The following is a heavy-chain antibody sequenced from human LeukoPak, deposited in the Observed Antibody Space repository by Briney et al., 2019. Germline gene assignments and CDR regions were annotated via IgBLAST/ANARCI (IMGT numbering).Heavy chain of an antibody. CDR1: GFTFSSCA. J-gene: IGHJ4*02. CDR2: ISGSGGST. CDR3: AKDGDFGVVTTLRDY. D-gene: IGHD3-3*01. Sequence: PGGSLRLSCAASGFTFSSCAMSWVRQAPGKGLEWVSAISGSGGSTYYADSVKGRFTISRDNSKNTLYLQMNSLRAEDTAVYYCAKDGDFGVVTTLRDYWGQGTLVTVSS. V-gene: IGHV3-23*01.